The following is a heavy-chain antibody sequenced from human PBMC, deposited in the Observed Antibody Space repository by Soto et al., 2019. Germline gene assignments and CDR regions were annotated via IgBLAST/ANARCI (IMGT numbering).Heavy chain of an antibody. CDR2: VSAFNGNT. D-gene: IGHD5-18*01. J-gene: IGHJ4*02. CDR1: GYTFTSYS. V-gene: IGHV1-18*01. CDR3: ARDPGYSYGYN. Sequence: ASVKVSCKASGYTFTSYSVTWVRQAPGQGLQWMGWVSAFNGNTNYAQQFQGRVTLTTDTSTTTGYMELSSLRSEDTAVYYCARDPGYSYGYNWGQGTLVTVSS.